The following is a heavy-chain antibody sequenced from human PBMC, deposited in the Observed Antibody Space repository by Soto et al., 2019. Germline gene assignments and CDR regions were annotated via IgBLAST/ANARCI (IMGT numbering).Heavy chain of an antibody. CDR2: IGGSSGNA. D-gene: IGHD1-26*01. CDR3: ARSGPHYFDF. J-gene: IGHJ4*02. V-gene: IGHV3-23*01. Sequence: HGGSLRLSCAASGFTFSSFGVYWVRQAPGKGLEWVSGIGGSSGNAYYADSVKGRFTVSRDISHSTLYLQMSALRADDTAVYYCARSGPHYFDFWGQGTLVTVSS. CDR1: GFTFSSFG.